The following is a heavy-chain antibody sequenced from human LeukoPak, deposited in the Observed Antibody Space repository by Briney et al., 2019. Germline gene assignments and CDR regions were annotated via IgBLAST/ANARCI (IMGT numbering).Heavy chain of an antibody. J-gene: IGHJ4*02. Sequence: PSETLSLTCTVSGGSIASSSYYWGWIRQPPGKGLEWIGSIYYSGRTYYNPSLKSRITISIDTPKNRFSLKLSSVTAADTAVYYCATRGIYSNSPEYWGQGTLVTVSS. CDR2: IYYSGRT. V-gene: IGHV4-39*01. CDR3: ATRGIYSNSPEY. D-gene: IGHD6-6*01. CDR1: GGSIASSSYY.